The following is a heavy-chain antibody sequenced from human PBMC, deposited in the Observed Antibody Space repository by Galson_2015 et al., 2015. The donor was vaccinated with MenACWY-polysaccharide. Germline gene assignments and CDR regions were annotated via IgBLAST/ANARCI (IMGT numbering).Heavy chain of an antibody. J-gene: IGHJ1*01. Sequence: SLRLSCAASGFTFNKAWMSWVRQAPGKGLEWVGRIKSKSDGGTTDYAAPVKGRFTISRDDSKNTLYLQMNSLKSEDTALYHCTTDSIVGASDNWGQGTLVIVSS. V-gene: IGHV3-15*01. CDR2: IKSKSDGGTT. CDR1: GFTFNKAW. D-gene: IGHD1-26*01. CDR3: TTDSIVGASDN.